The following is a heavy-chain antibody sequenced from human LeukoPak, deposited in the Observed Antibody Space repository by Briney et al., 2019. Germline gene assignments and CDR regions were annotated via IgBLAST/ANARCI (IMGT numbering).Heavy chain of an antibody. V-gene: IGHV4-34*01. CDR3: ARGRTPGIAVAGRSFDY. D-gene: IGHD6-19*01. Sequence: PSETLSLTCAVYGGSFSGYYWSWIRQPPGKGLEWIGEINHSGSTNYNPSLKSRVTISVDTSKNQFSLKLSSVTAADTAEYYCARGRTPGIAVAGRSFDYWGQGTLVTVSS. CDR2: INHSGST. CDR1: GGSFSGYY. J-gene: IGHJ4*02.